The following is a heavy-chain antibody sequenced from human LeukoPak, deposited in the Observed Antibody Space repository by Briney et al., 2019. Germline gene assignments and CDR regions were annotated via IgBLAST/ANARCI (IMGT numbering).Heavy chain of an antibody. D-gene: IGHD3-3*01. V-gene: IGHV1-69*02. CDR2: FIPILGIA. CDR3: VVGEDYDFWSGYYFDY. CDR1: GGTFSSYT. Sequence: ASVKVSCKASGGTFSSYTISWVRQAPGQGLEWMGRFIPILGIANYAQKFQGRVTITADKSTSTAYMELSSLRSEDTAVYYCVVGEDYDFWSGYYFDYWGQGTLVTVSS. J-gene: IGHJ4*02.